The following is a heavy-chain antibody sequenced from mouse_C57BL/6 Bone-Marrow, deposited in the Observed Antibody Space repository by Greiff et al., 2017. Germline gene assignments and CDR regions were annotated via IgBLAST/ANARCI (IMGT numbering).Heavy chain of an antibody. CDR2: IDPENGDT. V-gene: IGHV14-4*01. D-gene: IGHD4-1*02. J-gene: IGHJ1*03. Sequence: VQLQQSGAELVRPGASVKLSCTASGFNIKDDYMHWVKQRPEQGLEWIGWIDPENGDTEYASKFQGKATITADTSSNTAYLQLSSLTSEDTAVYYCTRPTGDWYFDVWGTGTTVTVSS. CDR3: TRPTGDWYFDV. CDR1: GFNIKDDY.